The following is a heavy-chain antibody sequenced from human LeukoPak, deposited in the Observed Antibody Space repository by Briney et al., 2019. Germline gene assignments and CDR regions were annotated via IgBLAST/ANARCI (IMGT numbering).Heavy chain of an antibody. CDR3: AKAFNGSYSRGDYYYGMDV. D-gene: IGHD1-26*01. CDR1: GFTFSSYA. J-gene: IGHJ6*02. V-gene: IGHV3-23*01. Sequence: GGSLRLSCAASGFTFSSYAMSWVRQAPGKGLEWVSAISGSGGSTYYADSVKGRFTISRDNSKNTLYLQMNSLRAEDTAVYYCAKAFNGSYSRGDYYYGMDVWGQGTTVTVSS. CDR2: ISGSGGST.